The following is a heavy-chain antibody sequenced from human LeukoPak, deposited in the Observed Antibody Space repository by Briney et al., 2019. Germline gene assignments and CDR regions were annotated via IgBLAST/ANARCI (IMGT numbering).Heavy chain of an antibody. Sequence: SETLSLTCAVYGGSFSGYYWSWIRQPPGKGLEWIGYIYYSGSTYYNPSLKSRVTISVDTSKNQFSLKLSSVTAADTAVYYCARESDYYDSSDTRDYWGQGTLVTVSS. CDR1: GGSFSGYY. CDR3: ARESDYYDSSDTRDY. D-gene: IGHD3-22*01. CDR2: IYYSGST. V-gene: IGHV4-30-4*08. J-gene: IGHJ4*02.